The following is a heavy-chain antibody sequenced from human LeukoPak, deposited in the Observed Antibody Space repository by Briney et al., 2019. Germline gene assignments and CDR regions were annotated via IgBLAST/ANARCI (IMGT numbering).Heavy chain of an antibody. CDR3: ARVYYGDYGLGYSFDY. CDR1: GFTFSSHW. D-gene: IGHD4-17*01. J-gene: IGHJ4*02. CDR2: IKQDGSEK. V-gene: IGHV3-7*04. Sequence: GGSLRLSCAASGFTFSSHWMSWVRQAPGKGLEWVANIKQDGSEKYYVDSVKGRFTISRDNAKNSLYLQMNSLRAEDTAVYYWARVYYGDYGLGYSFDYGGQGTLSTVPS.